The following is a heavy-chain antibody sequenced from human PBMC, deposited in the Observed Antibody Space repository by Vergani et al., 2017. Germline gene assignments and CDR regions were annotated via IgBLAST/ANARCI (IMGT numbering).Heavy chain of an antibody. CDR3: AKYLRDSTDGLPDS. V-gene: IGHV3-30*02. D-gene: IGHD2-21*02. CDR1: GFTFSNFG. J-gene: IGHJ4*02. Sequence: QVQLVESAGGVVQPWASLRLSCAASGFTFSNFGMHWIRQAPGKGIEWLAYIGKDGINTRYRDAVKGRFTVSRDNSKDILYLQLDSLRREDTALYYCAKYLRDSTDGLPDSWGPGTLVIVSS. CDR2: IGKDGINT.